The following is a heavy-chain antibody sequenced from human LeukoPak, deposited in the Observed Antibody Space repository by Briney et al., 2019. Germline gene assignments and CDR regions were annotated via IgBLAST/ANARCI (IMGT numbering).Heavy chain of an antibody. CDR1: GGSISSHY. D-gene: IGHD3-9*01. CDR2: IYIAGNT. J-gene: IGHJ4*02. Sequence: SETLSLTCTVSGGSISSHYWSWIRQSAGRGLEWIGRIYIAGNTNYNPSLKSRVTMSIDTSKNQISLKLTSVIAADTAVYYCARDDILTDFGYWGQGTLVTVSS. V-gene: IGHV4-4*07. CDR3: ARDDILTDFGY.